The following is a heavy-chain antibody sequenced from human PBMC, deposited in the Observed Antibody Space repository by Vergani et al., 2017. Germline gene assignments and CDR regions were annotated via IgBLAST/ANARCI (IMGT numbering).Heavy chain of an antibody. Sequence: QVQLQESGPGLVKPSQTLSLTCTVSGGSISSGSYYWSWIRQPAGKGLEWIGRIYTSGSTNYNPSLKSRVTISVDTSKNQFSLKLSSVTAADTAVYYCAAGTFEDYYFDYWGQGTLVTVSS. V-gene: IGHV4-61*02. J-gene: IGHJ4*02. CDR3: AAGTFEDYYFDY. CDR1: GGSISSGSYY. D-gene: IGHD3-9*01. CDR2: IYTSGST.